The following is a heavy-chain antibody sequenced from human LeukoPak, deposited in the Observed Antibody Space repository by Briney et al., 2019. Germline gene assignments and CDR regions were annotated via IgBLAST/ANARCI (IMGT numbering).Heavy chain of an antibody. J-gene: IGHJ6*02. CDR2: ISSSGSTI. V-gene: IGHV3-11*01. CDR1: GFTFSDYY. D-gene: IGHD6-13*01. Sequence: GGFLRLSCAASGFTFSDYYMSWIRQAPGKGLEWVSYISSSGSTIYYADSVKGRFTISRDNAKNSLYLQMNSLRAEDTAVYYCARDGYSSSWAQYYYYYYGMDVWGQGTTVTVSS. CDR3: ARDGYSSSWAQYYYYYYGMDV.